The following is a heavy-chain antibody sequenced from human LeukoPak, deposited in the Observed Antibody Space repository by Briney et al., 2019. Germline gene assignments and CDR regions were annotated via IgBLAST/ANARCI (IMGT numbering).Heavy chain of an antibody. J-gene: IGHJ4*02. CDR2: IYYSGST. CDR1: GGPISAFY. V-gene: IGHV4-59*08. CDR3: ARRGPGTGWSFDY. Sequence: SETLSLTCTVSGGPISAFYWSWIRQPPGKGLEWIGSIYYSGSTNYNPSLRSRVTISVDTSKNQFSLKLTSVTAAATAVYYCARRGPGTGWSFDYWGQGTLVTVSS. D-gene: IGHD6-19*01.